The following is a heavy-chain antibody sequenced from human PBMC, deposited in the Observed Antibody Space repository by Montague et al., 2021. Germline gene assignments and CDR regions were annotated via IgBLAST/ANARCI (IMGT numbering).Heavy chain of an antibody. J-gene: IGHJ4*02. V-gene: IGHV4-31*03. D-gene: IGHD6-13*01. Sequence: TLSLTCTVSGDSLSSVGYSWTWIRQHPGKGLERIGYMYYSGSTYYNPSLKSRVTISGDTSKNHFSLRLTSVTAADTAVYYCARGRLATGDFDYWGQGTLVTVSS. CDR1: GDSLSSVGYS. CDR2: MYYSGST. CDR3: ARGRLATGDFDY.